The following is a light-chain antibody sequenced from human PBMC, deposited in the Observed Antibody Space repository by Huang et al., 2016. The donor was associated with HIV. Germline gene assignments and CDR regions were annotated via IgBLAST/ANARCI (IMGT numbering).Light chain of an antibody. Sequence: DIQMTQSPSSLSASVGYRVTITCRASQSISSYLNWYQQKPGKAPKLLIYAASNLQSGVPSRFSGSGSGTDFTLTISSLQPEDFATYYCQQSYSTLALTFGGGTKVEIK. CDR3: QQSYSTLALT. J-gene: IGKJ4*01. CDR1: QSISSY. V-gene: IGKV1-39*01. CDR2: AAS.